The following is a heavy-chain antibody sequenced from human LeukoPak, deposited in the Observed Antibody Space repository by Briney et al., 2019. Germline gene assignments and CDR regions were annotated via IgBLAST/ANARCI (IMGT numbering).Heavy chain of an antibody. J-gene: IGHJ6*03. CDR1: GDSVSSNSAA. CDR2: TYYRSKWYN. CDR3: ARAQERRDGYNAPKSIGDYYYYYYMDV. D-gene: IGHD5-24*01. Sequence: SQTLSLTCAISGDSVSSNSAAWNWIRQSPSRGLEWLGRTYYRSKWYNDYAVSVKSRITINPDTSKNQFSLQLNSVTPEDTAVCYCARAQERRDGYNAPKSIGDYYYYYYMDVWGKGTTVTVSS. V-gene: IGHV6-1*01.